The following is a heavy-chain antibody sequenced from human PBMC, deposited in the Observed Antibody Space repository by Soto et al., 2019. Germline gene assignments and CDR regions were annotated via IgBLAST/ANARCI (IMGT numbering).Heavy chain of an antibody. CDR3: ASLGNTYYYGSGSFRNWFDP. Sequence: QVQLVESGGGVVQPGRSLRLSCAASGFTFSSYAMHWVRQAPGKGLGWVAVITHDGSNKYYADSVKGRFTISRDNSKNTLYLQMNSLRAEDTAVYYCASLGNTYYYGSGSFRNWFDPWGQGTLVTVSS. D-gene: IGHD3-10*01. CDR2: ITHDGSNK. CDR1: GFTFSSYA. V-gene: IGHV3-30-3*01. J-gene: IGHJ5*02.